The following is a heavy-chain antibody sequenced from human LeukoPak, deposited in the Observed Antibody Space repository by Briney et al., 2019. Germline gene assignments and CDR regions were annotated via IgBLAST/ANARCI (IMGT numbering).Heavy chain of an antibody. CDR3: ARGPWGCSSGSCHWFDP. CDR1: GGSFSGYY. D-gene: IGHD2-15*01. J-gene: IGHJ5*02. CDR2: INHSGST. Sequence: SETLSLTCAVYGGSFSGYYWSWIRQPPGKGLEWIGEINHSGSTNYNPSLKSRVTISVDTSKNQFSLKLSSVTAADTAVYYCARGPWGCSSGSCHWFDPWGQGTLVTVSS. V-gene: IGHV4-34*01.